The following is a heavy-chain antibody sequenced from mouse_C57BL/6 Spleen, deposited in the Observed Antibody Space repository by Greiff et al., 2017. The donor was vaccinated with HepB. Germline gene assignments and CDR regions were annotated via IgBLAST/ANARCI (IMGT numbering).Heavy chain of an antibody. CDR3: TRSPITTVVVPYAMDY. CDR2: IDPETGGT. D-gene: IGHD1-1*01. CDR1: GYTFTDYE. V-gene: IGHV1-15*01. J-gene: IGHJ4*01. Sequence: VQLQQSGAELVRPGASVTLSCKASGYTFTDYEMHWVKQTPVHGLEWIGAIDPETGGTAYNQKFKGKAILTADKSSSTAYMELRSLTSEDSAVYYCTRSPITTVVVPYAMDYWGQGTSVTVSS.